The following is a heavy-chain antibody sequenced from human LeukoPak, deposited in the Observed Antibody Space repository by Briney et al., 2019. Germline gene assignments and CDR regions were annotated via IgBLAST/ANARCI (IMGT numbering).Heavy chain of an antibody. CDR3: AKIGTRSRGSFWFDP. CDR2: ISGSGGST. CDR1: GFTFSSYG. Sequence: GGSLRLSCAASGFTFSSYGMSWVRQAPGKGLEWVSAISGSGGSTYYADSVKGRFTISRDNSKNTLYPQMNSLRAEDTAVYYCAKIGTRSRGSFWFDPWGQGTLVTVSS. J-gene: IGHJ5*02. D-gene: IGHD5-12*01. V-gene: IGHV3-23*01.